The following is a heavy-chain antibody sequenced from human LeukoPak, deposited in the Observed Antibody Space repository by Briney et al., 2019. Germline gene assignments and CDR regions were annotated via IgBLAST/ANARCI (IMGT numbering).Heavy chain of an antibody. CDR1: GFTFSSYR. D-gene: IGHD6-6*01. CDR2: IKSSGSYI. CDR3: ARDRWGSIAANNWFDP. V-gene: IGHV3-21*01. Sequence: GESLTLSCAASGFTFSSYRMNWVRQPPGKGLEWVSSIKSSGSYISYAYSVKGLFTISRNTAKNSMYLQMNSLRAEDTAIYYCARDRWGSIAANNWFDPWGQGTLVTVSS. J-gene: IGHJ5*02.